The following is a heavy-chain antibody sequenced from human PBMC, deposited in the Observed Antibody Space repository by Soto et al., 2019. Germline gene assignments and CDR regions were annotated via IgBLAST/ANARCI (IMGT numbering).Heavy chain of an antibody. Sequence: SETLSLTCTVSGGSISSSSYYWGWIRQPPGKGLEWIGSIYYSGSTYYNPSLKSRVTISVDTSKNQFSLKLSSVTAADTAVYYCARSGEAAIHGWFDPWGQGTLVTVSS. V-gene: IGHV4-39*01. CDR3: ARSGEAAIHGWFDP. J-gene: IGHJ5*02. CDR2: IYYSGST. D-gene: IGHD2-2*01. CDR1: GGSISSSSYY.